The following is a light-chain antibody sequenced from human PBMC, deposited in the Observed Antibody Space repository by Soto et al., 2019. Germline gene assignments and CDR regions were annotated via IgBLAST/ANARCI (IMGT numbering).Light chain of an antibody. CDR2: EVS. V-gene: IGLV2-14*01. Sequence: QSALTQPASVSGSPGQSITVSCIGTSRDVGGYNYVSWYQQHPGKAPKLIIYEVSNRPSGVSDRFSGSKSDNTASLTISGLQAEDEADYYCSSYTSISTLVFGGGNKLTVL. CDR3: SSYTSISTLV. J-gene: IGLJ2*01. CDR1: SRDVGGYNY.